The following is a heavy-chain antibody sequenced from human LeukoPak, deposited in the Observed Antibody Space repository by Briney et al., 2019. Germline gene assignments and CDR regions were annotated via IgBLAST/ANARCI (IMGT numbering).Heavy chain of an antibody. CDR2: IYYSGST. CDR1: GGSFSGYY. J-gene: IGHJ4*02. CDR3: ARWTAVAGSVDY. V-gene: IGHV4-59*01. Sequence: SETLSLTCAVYGGSFSGYYWSWIRQPPGRGLEWIGYIYYSGSTNYNPSLKSRVTISVDTSKNQFSLRLSSVTAADTAVYYCARWTAVAGSVDYWGQGTLVTVSS. D-gene: IGHD6-19*01.